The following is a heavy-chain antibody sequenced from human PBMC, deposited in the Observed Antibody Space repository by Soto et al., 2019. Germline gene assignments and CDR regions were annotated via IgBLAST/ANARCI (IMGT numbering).Heavy chain of an antibody. Sequence: QVQLVQSGAEVKKPGASVKVSCKASGYTFTSYGISWGRQAPGQGLEWMGGISAYIGNTIYAQKLQGRVTMTTATSTSTAYMELRSLRSDDTAVYYCSLTTDQLLPIDYWGQGTLVTVSS. CDR3: SLTTDQLLPIDY. D-gene: IGHD2-2*01. V-gene: IGHV1-18*01. CDR2: ISAYIGNT. J-gene: IGHJ4*02. CDR1: GYTFTSYG.